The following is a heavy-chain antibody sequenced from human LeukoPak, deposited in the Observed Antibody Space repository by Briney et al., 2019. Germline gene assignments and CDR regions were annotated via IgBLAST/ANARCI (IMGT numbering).Heavy chain of an antibody. Sequence: ASVKVSCKASGYTFTSYGISWVRQAPGQGLEWMGWISAYNGNTNYAQKLQGRVTMTTDTSTSTAYMELRSLRSDDTAVYYCARDGYCSSTSCYTRILFDPWGQGALVTVSS. CDR1: GYTFTSYG. J-gene: IGHJ5*02. V-gene: IGHV1-18*01. CDR3: ARDGYCSSTSCYTRILFDP. CDR2: ISAYNGNT. D-gene: IGHD2-2*02.